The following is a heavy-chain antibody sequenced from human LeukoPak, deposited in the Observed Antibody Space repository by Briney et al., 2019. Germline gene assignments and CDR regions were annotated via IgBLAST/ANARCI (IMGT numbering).Heavy chain of an antibody. Sequence: SGPTLVKPPQTLTLTCTFSGFSLSTSGVGVGWIRQPPGKALEWLALIYWNDDKRYSPSLKSRLTITKDTSKNQVVLTMTNMDPVDTATYYCAHSSLVGATKPFDYWGQGTLVTVSS. J-gene: IGHJ4*02. CDR2: IYWNDDK. CDR3: AHSSLVGATKPFDY. V-gene: IGHV2-5*01. D-gene: IGHD1-26*01. CDR1: GFSLSTSGVG.